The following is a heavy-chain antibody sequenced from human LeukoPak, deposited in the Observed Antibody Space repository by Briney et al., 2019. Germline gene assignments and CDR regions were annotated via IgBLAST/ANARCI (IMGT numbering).Heavy chain of an antibody. CDR2: IIPIFGTA. D-gene: IGHD5-12*01. J-gene: IGHJ4*02. CDR3: ARESYIVATITGFDY. V-gene: IGHV1-69*05. Sequence: SVKVSCKASGGTFSSYAISWVRQAPGQGLEWMGWIIPIFGTANYAQKFQGRVTITTDESTSTAYMELSSLRSEDTAVYYCARESYIVATITGFDYWGQGTLVTVSS. CDR1: GGTFSSYA.